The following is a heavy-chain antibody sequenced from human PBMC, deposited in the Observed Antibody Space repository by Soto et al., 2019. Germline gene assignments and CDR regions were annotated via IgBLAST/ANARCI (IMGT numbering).Heavy chain of an antibody. D-gene: IGHD2-21*01. Sequence: QVQLQQWGAGLLRPSETLSLTCAVYGDSFSGYYWSWIRQPPGKGLDWIGESNHGGSTNYNPSLKSRVTISLHRPKTPFPLGLSSVPAAARAVYYCAGGGQRLIPKDWGKEPLVPFSS. CDR3: AGGGQRLIPKD. J-gene: IGHJ4*02. CDR1: GDSFSGYY. CDR2: SNHGGST. V-gene: IGHV4-34*02.